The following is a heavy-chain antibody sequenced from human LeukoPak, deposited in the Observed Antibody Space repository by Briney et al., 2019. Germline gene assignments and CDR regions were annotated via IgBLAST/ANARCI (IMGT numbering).Heavy chain of an antibody. CDR2: FDPEDGET. CDR1: GYTLTELS. CDR3: ATVYYYYGMDV. J-gene: IGHJ6*02. V-gene: IGHV1-24*01. Sequence: ASVNVPCKVSGYTLTELSMHWVRQAPGKGLEWMGGFDPEDGETIYAQKFQGRVTMTEDTSTDTAYMELSSLRSEDTAVCYCATVYYYYGMDVWGQGTTVTVSS.